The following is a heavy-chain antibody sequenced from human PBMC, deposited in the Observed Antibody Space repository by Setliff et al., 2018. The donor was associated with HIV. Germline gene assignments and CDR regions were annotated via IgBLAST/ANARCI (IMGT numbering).Heavy chain of an antibody. CDR2: ITDDGTA. Sequence: ASETLSLTCIVSGGSISSSSHYWSWIRQSPGKGLEWIGEITDDGTATYTSSLKSRVTISLDTSKKQLSLKVTSVTAADTAIYYCARGRSCESDWCWLYYNYYYGMDVWAQGTAVTVSS. V-gene: IGHV4-39*02. D-gene: IGHD2-8*01. J-gene: IGHJ6*02. CDR3: ARGRSCESDWCWLYYNYYYGMDV. CDR1: GGSISSSSHY.